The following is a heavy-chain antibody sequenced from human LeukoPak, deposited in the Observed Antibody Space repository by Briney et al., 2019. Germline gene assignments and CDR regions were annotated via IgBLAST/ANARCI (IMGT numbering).Heavy chain of an antibody. CDR1: GFTFTSYA. V-gene: IGHV3-30-3*01. J-gene: IGHJ6*03. D-gene: IGHD6-13*01. CDR2: ISYDGSNK. CDR3: ARVWYDYYYMDV. Sequence: PGGSLRLSCAASGFTFTSYAMHWVRQAPGKGLEWVAVISYDGSNKYYADSVKGRFTISRDNSKNTLYLQMNSLRAEDTAVYYCARVWYDYYYMDVWGKGTTVTVSS.